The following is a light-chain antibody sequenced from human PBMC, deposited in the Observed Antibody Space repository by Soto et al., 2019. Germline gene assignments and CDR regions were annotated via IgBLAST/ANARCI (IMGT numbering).Light chain of an antibody. CDR3: SSYTGTSTLVV. V-gene: IGLV2-14*01. CDR1: SSDVGGYNF. J-gene: IGLJ3*02. Sequence: QSALTQPASVSGSPGQSITISCTGTSSDVGGYNFVSWYQHHPGKAPKLMIYEVSNRPSGVSNRFSGSKSGNTASLTISGLQAEDEAAYYCSSYTGTSTLVVFGGGTKLTVL. CDR2: EVS.